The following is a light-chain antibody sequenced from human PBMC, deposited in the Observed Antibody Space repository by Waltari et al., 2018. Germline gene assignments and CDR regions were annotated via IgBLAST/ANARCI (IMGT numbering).Light chain of an antibody. J-gene: IGKJ4*01. CDR1: QSVGTY. CDR3: QQRRNWPLT. CDR2: DAS. Sequence: EIVLTQSPDILSFSPGERATLSCRASQSVGTYLAWYQQRPGQSPRLLIYDASYRATGIPARFSGSGSETDFTLTISSRQPEDFAVYYCQQRRNWPLTFGGGTRVQI. V-gene: IGKV3-11*01.